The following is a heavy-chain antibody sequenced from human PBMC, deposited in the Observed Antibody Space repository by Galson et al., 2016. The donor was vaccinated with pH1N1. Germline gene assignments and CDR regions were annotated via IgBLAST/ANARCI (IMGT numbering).Heavy chain of an antibody. Sequence: SLRLSCAASGFPFSHYYMGWIRQAPGKGLEWISYISGSDTTIYYADSVRGRFTISRDNAQNSLYLHMNSLRAEDTAVYYCARDHFGWAFDVWGQETMVTVSP. CDR3: ARDHFGWAFDV. D-gene: IGHD3-10*01. V-gene: IGHV3-11*01. J-gene: IGHJ3*01. CDR1: GFPFSHYY. CDR2: ISGSDTTI.